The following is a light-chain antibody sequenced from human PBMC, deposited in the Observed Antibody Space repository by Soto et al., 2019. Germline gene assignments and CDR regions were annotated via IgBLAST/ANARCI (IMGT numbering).Light chain of an antibody. J-gene: IGLJ1*01. CDR1: CSNIGAGYD. CDR3: QSYDSSLSGSRV. V-gene: IGLV1-40*01. Sequence: QSVLTLPPSVSGAPGQRVTISCTGSCSNIGAGYDVHWYQQLPVTAPKLLIYGNSNRPSGVPDRFSGSKSGTSASLAITGLQAGDEADYYCQSYDSSLSGSRVFGTGTKVTVL. CDR2: GNS.